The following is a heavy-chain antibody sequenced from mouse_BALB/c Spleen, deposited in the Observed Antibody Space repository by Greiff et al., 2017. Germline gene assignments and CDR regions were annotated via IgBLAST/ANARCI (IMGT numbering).Heavy chain of an antibody. CDR3: ARSKDYYGSSYVNYFDY. Sequence: DVMLVESGGGLVQPGGSRKLSCAASGFTFSSFGMHWVRQAPEKGLEWVAYISSGSSTIYYADTVKGRFTISRDNPKNTLFLQMTSLRSEDTAMYYCARSKDYYGSSYVNYFDYWGQGSTLTVSS. CDR2: ISSGSSTI. V-gene: IGHV5-17*02. J-gene: IGHJ2*01. CDR1: GFTFSSFG. D-gene: IGHD1-1*01.